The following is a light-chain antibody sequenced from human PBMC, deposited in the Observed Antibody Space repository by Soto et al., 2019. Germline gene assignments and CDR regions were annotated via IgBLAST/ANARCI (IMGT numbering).Light chain of an antibody. CDR1: QSISNF. CDR3: QQSYSTPHT. V-gene: IGKV1-39*01. CDR2: TTS. Sequence: DIQMTQSPSSLSASVGDRVTISCRASQSISNFLNWYQQKSGKAPKLMIHTTSSLQIRVPSRFSDSGTGIDFTLAISALTPEDFGTYYCQQSYSTPHTCGGGTKVEI. J-gene: IGKJ4*01.